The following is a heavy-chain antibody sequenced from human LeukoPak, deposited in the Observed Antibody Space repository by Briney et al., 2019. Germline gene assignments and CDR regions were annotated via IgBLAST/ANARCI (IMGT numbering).Heavy chain of an antibody. CDR2: IKEDGSEK. Sequence: GGSLRLSCAASGFTFSSYWMSWVRQAPGKGLECVANIKEDGSEKNYVDSVKGRFTISRDNAKNSLYLQMNSQRAEDTAVYYCAKAVAARWLDPWGQGTLVIVSS. V-gene: IGHV3-7*01. CDR1: GFTFSSYW. CDR3: AKAVAARWLDP. J-gene: IGHJ5*02. D-gene: IGHD6-19*01.